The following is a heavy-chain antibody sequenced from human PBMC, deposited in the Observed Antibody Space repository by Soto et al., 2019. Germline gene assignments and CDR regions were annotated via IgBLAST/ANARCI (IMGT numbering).Heavy chain of an antibody. D-gene: IGHD4-17*01. Sequence: PGGFLRLFCAASGFTFSSYAMSLVRQAPGKGLEWVSAISGSGGSTYYADSVKGRFTISRDNSKNTLYLQMNSLRAEDTAVYYCAKVIRPDYGGNDYYYGMDVWGQGTTVTVSS. V-gene: IGHV3-23*01. CDR3: AKVIRPDYGGNDYYYGMDV. J-gene: IGHJ6*02. CDR1: GFTFSSYA. CDR2: ISGSGGST.